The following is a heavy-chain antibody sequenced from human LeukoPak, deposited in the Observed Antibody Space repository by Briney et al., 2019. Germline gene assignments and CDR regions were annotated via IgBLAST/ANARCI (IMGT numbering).Heavy chain of an antibody. D-gene: IGHD4-23*01. CDR3: ARVKLPQGNWFDP. Sequence: ASVKVSCKASGYTFSNNGISGVRQAPGQGLEWMGWISAYNGNTNYAQKFQGRVTMTTDTSTTPAYMELRSLRSDDTAVYYCARVKLPQGNWFDPWGQGTLVIVSS. CDR2: ISAYNGNT. CDR1: GYTFSNNG. J-gene: IGHJ5*02. V-gene: IGHV1-18*04.